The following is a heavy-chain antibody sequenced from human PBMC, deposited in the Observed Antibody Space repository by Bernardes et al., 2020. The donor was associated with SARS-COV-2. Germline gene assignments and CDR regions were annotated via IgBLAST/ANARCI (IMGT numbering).Heavy chain of an antibody. J-gene: IGHJ3*02. D-gene: IGHD3-3*01. CDR3: ATDDPPGAVFGVVIYALHI. CDR2: ISAYSGNT. CDR1: RYTFTSYG. Sequence: ASVKVSCKASRYTFTSYGISWVRRAPGQGLEWMGWISAYSGNTNYAQKFQGRVTMTTDTSTTTAYLELSSLRSEDTAVYYCATDDPPGAVFGVVIYALHIWGQGTMVTVSS. V-gene: IGHV1-18*01.